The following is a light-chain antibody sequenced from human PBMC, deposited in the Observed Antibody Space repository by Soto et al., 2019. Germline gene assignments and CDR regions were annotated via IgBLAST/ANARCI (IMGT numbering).Light chain of an antibody. J-gene: IGKJ5*01. CDR1: QTIRSY. CDR3: QQSYSTRIT. Sequence: DIQMTQSPSSLSATGGDIVTIXXRSSQTIRSYLHWYQQKPGKAPSXLIYATSNLQSGVPSRFSGSGSGIDFTLTISTVQPEDFATYYCQQSYSTRITFGQGTRLE. V-gene: IGKV1-39*01. CDR2: ATS.